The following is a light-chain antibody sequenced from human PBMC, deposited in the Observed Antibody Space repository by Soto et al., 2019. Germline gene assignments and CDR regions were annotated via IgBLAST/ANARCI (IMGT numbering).Light chain of an antibody. V-gene: IGLV2-14*01. CDR2: EVS. J-gene: IGLJ1*01. CDR3: SSYTSSRAYV. CDR1: SSDVGGYNY. Sequence: ALTQPASVSGSPGQSITISCTGTSSDVGGYNYVSWYQQQSGKAPKLMIHEVSNRPSGVSNRFSGSQSGNTASLTISGLQAEDEADYYCSSYTSSRAYVFGIGTKVTVL.